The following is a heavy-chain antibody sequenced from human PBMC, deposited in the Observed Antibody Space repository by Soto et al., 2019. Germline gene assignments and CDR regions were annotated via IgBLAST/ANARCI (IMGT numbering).Heavy chain of an antibody. CDR3: SRSSAAQFIAAAGTPEDYYYYYDMHV. CDR1: GGTFSSYA. D-gene: IGHD6-13*01. V-gene: IGHV1-69*01. Sequence: QVQLVQSGAEVKKPGSSVKVSCKASGGTFSSYAISWVRQAPGQGLEWMGGIIPIFGTANYAQKFQGRVTITADESTSTDYIELNIMRAENTAVYYCSRSSAAQFIAAAGTPEDYYYYYDMHVWGQGTTVTVSS. CDR2: IIPIFGTA. J-gene: IGHJ6*02.